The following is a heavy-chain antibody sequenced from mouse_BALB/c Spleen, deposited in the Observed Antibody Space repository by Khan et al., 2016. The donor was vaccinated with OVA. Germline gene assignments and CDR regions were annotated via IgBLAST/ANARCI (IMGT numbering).Heavy chain of an antibody. J-gene: IGHJ4*01. V-gene: IGHV9-3-1*01. CDR2: INTYTGEP. Sequence: QIQLVQSGPELKKPGETVKISCKASGYTFTNYGMNWVKQAPGKGLKWMGWINTYTGEPTYADDFKGRFAFSLETSASTAYLQINNLKTEDTATNFCARVGYNGTIDYWGQGTSVTVSS. CDR3: ARVGYNGTIDY. CDR1: GYTFTNYG. D-gene: IGHD2-14*01.